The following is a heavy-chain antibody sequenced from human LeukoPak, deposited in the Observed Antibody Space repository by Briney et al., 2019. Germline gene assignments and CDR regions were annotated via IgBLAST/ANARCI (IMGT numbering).Heavy chain of an antibody. J-gene: IGHJ4*02. CDR1: GDSVSSNSAA. Sequence: SQTLSLTCAISGDSVSSNSAAWSWIRQSPSRGLEWLGRTYYRSKWNYEYAFSVESRMTINPDTSKNQFSLQLSSVTPEDTAVYYCARIGVSAPIYWGQGTLVTVSS. CDR2: TYYRSKWNY. CDR3: ARIGVSAPIY. V-gene: IGHV6-1*01. D-gene: IGHD5/OR15-5a*01.